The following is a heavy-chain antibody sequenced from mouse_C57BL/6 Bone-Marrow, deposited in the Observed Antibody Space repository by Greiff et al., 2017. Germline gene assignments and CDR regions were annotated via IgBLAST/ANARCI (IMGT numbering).Heavy chain of an antibody. J-gene: IGHJ3*01. CDR3: SRSRNYYGSRDWFAY. CDR2: IYPRDGST. D-gene: IGHD1-1*01. CDR1: GYTFTSYG. Sequence: VKLMESGPELVKPGASVKLSCKASGYTFTSYGINWVKQRPGQGLEWIGWIYPRDGSTKYNEKFKSKATLTVDKSSSTAYMELQSLTSEDSAVYFCSRSRNYYGSRDWFAYWGQGTLVTVSA. V-gene: IGHV1-85*01.